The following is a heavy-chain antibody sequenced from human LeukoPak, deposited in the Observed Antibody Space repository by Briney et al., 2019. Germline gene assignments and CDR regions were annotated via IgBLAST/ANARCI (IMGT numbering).Heavy chain of an antibody. CDR3: ARRVWHGDSYYFDY. D-gene: IGHD4-17*01. J-gene: IGHJ4*02. CDR2: IYYSGST. Sequence: PSETLSLTCTVSGGSISSYYWSWIRQPPGKGLEWIGYIYYSGSTNYNPSLKSRVTISVDTSKNQFSLKLSSVTAADTAVYYCARRVWHGDSYYFDYWGQGTLVTVSS. CDR1: GGSISSYY. V-gene: IGHV4-59*08.